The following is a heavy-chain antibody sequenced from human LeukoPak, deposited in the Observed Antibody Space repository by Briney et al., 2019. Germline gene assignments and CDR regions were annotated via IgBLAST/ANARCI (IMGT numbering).Heavy chain of an antibody. CDR1: GFTFSTYG. V-gene: IGHV3-72*01. Sequence: GGSLRLSCAASGFTFSTYGMHWVRQAPGKGLEWVGRTRNKANSYTTEYAASVKGRFTISRDDSKNSLYLQMNSLKTEDTAVYYCARVGAPPGLGWYYFDYWGQGTLVTVSS. J-gene: IGHJ4*02. CDR2: TRNKANSYTT. CDR3: ARVGAPPGLGWYYFDY. D-gene: IGHD1-26*01.